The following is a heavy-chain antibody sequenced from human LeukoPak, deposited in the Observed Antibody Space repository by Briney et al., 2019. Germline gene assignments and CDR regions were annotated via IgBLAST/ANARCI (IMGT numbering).Heavy chain of an antibody. CDR1: GYSFTSYW. D-gene: IGHD4-11*01. CDR2: IYPGDCDT. J-gene: IGHJ4*02. Sequence: GESLKISCKGSGYSFTSYWIGWVRQMPGKGLEWMGIIYPGDCDTRYSPSFQGRVTTSADKSISTAYLQSSSLKASDTAMYYCARQDYSNLFDYWGQGTLVTVSS. V-gene: IGHV5-51*01. CDR3: ARQDYSNLFDY.